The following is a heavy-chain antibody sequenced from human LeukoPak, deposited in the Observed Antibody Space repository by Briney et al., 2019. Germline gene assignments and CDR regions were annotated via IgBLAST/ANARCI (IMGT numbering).Heavy chain of an antibody. Sequence: ASVKVSCKASGYTFTSYGISWVRQAPGQGLEWMGWISAYNGNTNYAQKLQGRVTMTTDTSTSTAYMELRSLRSDDTAVYYCAREKGRYYDILTGSDYFDYWGQGTLVTVSS. CDR2: ISAYNGNT. CDR3: AREKGRYYDILTGSDYFDY. J-gene: IGHJ4*02. V-gene: IGHV1-18*01. CDR1: GYTFTSYG. D-gene: IGHD3-9*01.